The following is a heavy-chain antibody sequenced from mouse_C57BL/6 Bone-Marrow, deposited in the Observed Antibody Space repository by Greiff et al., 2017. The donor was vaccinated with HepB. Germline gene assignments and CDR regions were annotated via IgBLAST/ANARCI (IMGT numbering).Heavy chain of an antibody. CDR2: ISSGSSTI. CDR1: GFTFSDYG. D-gene: IGHD2-12*01. V-gene: IGHV5-17*01. J-gene: IGHJ4*01. Sequence: EVKLVESGGGLVKPGGSLKLSCAASGFTFSDYGMHWVRQAPEKGLEWVAYISSGSSTIYCADTVKGRFTISRDNAKNTLFLQMTSLRSEDTAMYYCARYDGGYYAMDYWGQGTSVTVSS. CDR3: ARYDGGYYAMDY.